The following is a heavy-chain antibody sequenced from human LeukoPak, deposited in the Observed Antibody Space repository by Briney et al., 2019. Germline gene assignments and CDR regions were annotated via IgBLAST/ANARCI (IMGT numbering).Heavy chain of an antibody. D-gene: IGHD3-16*01. Sequence: GGSLRLSCAASGFTFSSFAMSWVRQAPGKGLEWVSTVSGGGSTYYADSVKGRFTISRDNSKDTLYLQLNSLRAEDTAVYYCARDSSYLPDYWGQGTLVTVSS. CDR3: ARDSSYLPDY. J-gene: IGHJ4*02. CDR1: GFTFSSFA. V-gene: IGHV3-23*01. CDR2: VSGGGST.